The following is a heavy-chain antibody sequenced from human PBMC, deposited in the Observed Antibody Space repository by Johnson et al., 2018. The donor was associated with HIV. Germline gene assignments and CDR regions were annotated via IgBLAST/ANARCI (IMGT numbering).Heavy chain of an antibody. V-gene: IGHV3-11*04. J-gene: IGHJ3*02. D-gene: IGHD6-19*01. CDR1: GFTVSSNY. CDR3: ARTTYSSPGAFDI. CDR2: ISWNSGSTI. Sequence: QVQLVESGGGLIQPGGSLRLSCAASGFTVSSNYMSWVRQAPGKGLEWVSGISWNSGSTIYYADSVKGRFTISRDNAKNSLYLQMNSLRAEDTAVYYCARTTYSSPGAFDIWGQGTMVTVSS.